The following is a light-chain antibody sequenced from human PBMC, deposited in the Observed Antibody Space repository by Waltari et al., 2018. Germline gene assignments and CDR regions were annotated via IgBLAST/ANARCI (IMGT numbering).Light chain of an antibody. CDR2: SNN. Sequence: QSVLTQSPSTSGTPGQTVTLFCSGSGSNIGARTVNWYQQLPGTAPKLLIYSNNQRPSGVPDRFSGSKSGSSASLAISRLQSEDEADYYCAAWDDTLNGVLFGGGTKLTVL. V-gene: IGLV1-44*01. J-gene: IGLJ2*01. CDR1: GSNIGART. CDR3: AAWDDTLNGVL.